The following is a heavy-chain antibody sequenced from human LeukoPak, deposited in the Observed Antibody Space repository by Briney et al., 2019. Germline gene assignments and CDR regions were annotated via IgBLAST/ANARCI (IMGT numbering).Heavy chain of an antibody. CDR1: GFTFSSYA. V-gene: IGHV3-23*01. D-gene: IGHD3-3*01. CDR2: ISGSGDST. Sequence: GSLRLSCAASGFTFSSYAMTWVRQAPGKGLEWVSGISGSGDSTYYADSVKGRFTISRDNSKNTLYLQMNSLRAEDTAVYYCARDHEWHFDYWGQGTLVTVSS. CDR3: ARDHEWHFDY. J-gene: IGHJ4*02.